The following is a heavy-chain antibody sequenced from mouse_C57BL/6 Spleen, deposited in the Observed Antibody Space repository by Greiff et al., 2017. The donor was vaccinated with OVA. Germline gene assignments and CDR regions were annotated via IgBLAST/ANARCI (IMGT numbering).Heavy chain of an antibody. CDR2: ISYDGSN. J-gene: IGHJ1*03. CDR3: AREDYGNYGV. CDR1: GYSITSGYY. V-gene: IGHV3-6*01. Sequence: DVQLQESGPGLVKPSQSLSLTCSVTGYSITSGYYWNWIRQFPGNKLEWMGYISYDGSNNYNPSLKNRISITRDTSKNQFFLKLNSVTTEDTATYYCAREDYGNYGVWGTGTTVTVSS. D-gene: IGHD2-1*01.